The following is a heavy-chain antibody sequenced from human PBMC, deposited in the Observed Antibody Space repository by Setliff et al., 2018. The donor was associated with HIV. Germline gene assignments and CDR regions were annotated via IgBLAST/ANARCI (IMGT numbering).Heavy chain of an antibody. V-gene: IGHV4-59*01. J-gene: IGHJ4*02. D-gene: IGHD1-26*01. CDR2: IYDSGNT. CDR1: GGSISDYF. CDR3: ARGHTKNYYGGDFFDF. Sequence: SETLSLTCAVSGGSISDYFWNWIRQPPGKGLEWIGYIYDSGNTNYNPSLESRVSISVDTSKKQFSLELNSVTAADTAVYYCARGHTKNYYGGDFFDFWGQGSLVTVSS.